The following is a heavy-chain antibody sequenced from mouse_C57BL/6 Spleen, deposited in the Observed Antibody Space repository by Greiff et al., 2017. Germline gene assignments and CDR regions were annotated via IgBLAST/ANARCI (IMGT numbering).Heavy chain of an antibody. D-gene: IGHD3-3*01. CDR2: INPSNGGT. CDR1: GYTFTSYW. Sequence: VQLQQPGTELVKPGASVKLSCKASGYTFTSYWMHWVKQRPGQGLEWIGNINPSNGGTNYNEKFKSKATLTVYKSSSTAYMQLSSLTSEDSAVYYCARGTWGSYAMDYWGQGTSVTVSS. J-gene: IGHJ4*01. V-gene: IGHV1-53*01. CDR3: ARGTWGSYAMDY.